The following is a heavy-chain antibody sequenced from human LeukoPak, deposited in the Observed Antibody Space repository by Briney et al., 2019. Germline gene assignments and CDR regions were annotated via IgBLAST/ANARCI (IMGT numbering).Heavy chain of an antibody. V-gene: IGHV5-51*01. Sequence: PGESLKISCKGSGYSFTSYWIDWVRQMPGKGLEWMGIIYPGDSDTRYSPSFQGQVTISADKSISTAYLQWSSLKASDTAMYYCARPRAAGKRGSGSYYNFDYWGQGTLVTVSS. CDR1: GYSFTSYW. CDR3: ARPRAAGKRGSGSYYNFDY. CDR2: IYPGDSDT. J-gene: IGHJ4*02. D-gene: IGHD3-10*01.